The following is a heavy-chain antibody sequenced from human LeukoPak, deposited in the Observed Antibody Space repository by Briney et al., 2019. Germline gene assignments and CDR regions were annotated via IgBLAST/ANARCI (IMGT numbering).Heavy chain of an antibody. D-gene: IGHD3-10*01. V-gene: IGHV3-20*04. CDR3: ARDISSGSYYYYYYMDV. Sequence: PGGSLRLSCAASGFTFDDYGMSWVRQAPGEGLEWVSGINWNGGSTAYADSLKGRFTISRDNAKNSLYLQMNSLRAEDTALYYCARDISSGSYYYYYYMDVWGKGTTVTVSS. CDR1: GFTFDDYG. CDR2: INWNGGST. J-gene: IGHJ6*03.